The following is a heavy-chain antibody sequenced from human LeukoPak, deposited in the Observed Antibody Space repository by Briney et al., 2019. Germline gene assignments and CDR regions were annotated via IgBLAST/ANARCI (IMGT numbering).Heavy chain of an antibody. Sequence: SETLSLTCTVSGGSISSVDYYWSWIRPPPGKGLEWIGYIYYSGSTYYNPSLKSRVTISVETCKNQFSLKLSSMTAAATAVYYCARASNKDYYDSSGYYYDYWGQGTLVTVSS. CDR2: IYYSGST. J-gene: IGHJ4*02. D-gene: IGHD3-22*01. CDR1: GGSISSVDYY. V-gene: IGHV4-30-4*01. CDR3: ARASNKDYYDSSGYYYDY.